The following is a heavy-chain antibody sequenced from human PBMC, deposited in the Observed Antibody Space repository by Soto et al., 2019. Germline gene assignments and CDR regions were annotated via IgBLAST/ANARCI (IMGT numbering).Heavy chain of an antibody. V-gene: IGHV1-69*13. J-gene: IGHJ3*02. CDR2: IIPIFGTA. CDR1: GYTFTSYG. CDR3: ARGGRKITFGGVIVPDAFDI. Sequence: SVNVSCKASGYTFTSYGISWVRQAPLQVLEWMVGIIPIFGTANYAQKFQGRVTITADESTSTAYMELSSLRSEDTAVYYCARGGRKITFGGVIVPDAFDIWGQGTMVTVSS. D-gene: IGHD3-16*02.